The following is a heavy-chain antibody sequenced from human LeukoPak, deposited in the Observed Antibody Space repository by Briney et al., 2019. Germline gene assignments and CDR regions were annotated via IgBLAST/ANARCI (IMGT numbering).Heavy chain of an antibody. CDR3: ARGPLWFGELLDYYGMDV. J-gene: IGHJ6*02. D-gene: IGHD3-10*01. Sequence: GGSLRLSCAASGFTFSSYGMHWVRQAPGKGLEWVAVIWYDGSNKYYADSVKGRFTISRDNSKNTLYLQMNSLRAEDTAVYYCARGPLWFGELLDYYGMDVWGQGTTVTVSS. V-gene: IGHV3-33*01. CDR1: GFTFSSYG. CDR2: IWYDGSNK.